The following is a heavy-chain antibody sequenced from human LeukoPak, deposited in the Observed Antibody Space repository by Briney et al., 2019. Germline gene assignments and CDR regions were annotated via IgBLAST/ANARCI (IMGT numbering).Heavy chain of an antibody. Sequence: GSLRLSCAVSGFIVSSIYMTWVRQAPGKGLEWVSVINSDGRAYYADAVKGRFTISRDNSKNTLYLQMDSLRAEDTALYYCARGRYGNAFNIWGQGPLFTVSS. CDR2: INSDGRA. V-gene: IGHV3-53*01. J-gene: IGHJ3*02. CDR3: ARGRYGNAFNI. D-gene: IGHD5-18*01. CDR1: GFIVSSIY.